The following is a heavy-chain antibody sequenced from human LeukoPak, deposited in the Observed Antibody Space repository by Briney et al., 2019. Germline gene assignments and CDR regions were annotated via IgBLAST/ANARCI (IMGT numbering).Heavy chain of an antibody. J-gene: IGHJ3*02. CDR2: ISAYIGNT. V-gene: IGHV1-18*01. Sequence: GASVTVSCTSSGYTFTTYGISWVRQPPGQGLEWMGWISAYIGNTYYAQKFQGRATMTTDTSTSTAYMELRSLRSDDPAVYYCARDLRFSDVGSSSWSDVFDIWGQGTMVTVSS. CDR3: ARDLRFSDVGSSSWSDVFDI. D-gene: IGHD6-13*01. CDR1: GYTFTTYG.